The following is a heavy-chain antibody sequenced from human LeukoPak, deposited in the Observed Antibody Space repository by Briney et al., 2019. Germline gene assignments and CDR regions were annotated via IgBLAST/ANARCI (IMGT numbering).Heavy chain of an antibody. D-gene: IGHD6-19*01. CDR1: GFTFSSYE. CDR2: ISSSGSTI. V-gene: IGHV3-48*03. J-gene: IGHJ4*02. Sequence: PGGSLRLSCAASGFTFSSYEMNWVRQAPGKGLEWVSYISSSGSTIYYADSVKGRFTISRDNAKNSLYLQMNSLRAEDTAVYYCARDRTRTGYSSGWYHDYWGQGTLVTVSS. CDR3: ARDRTRTGYSSGWYHDY.